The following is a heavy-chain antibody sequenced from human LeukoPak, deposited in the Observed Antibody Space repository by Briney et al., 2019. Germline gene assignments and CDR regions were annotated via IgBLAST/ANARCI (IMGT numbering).Heavy chain of an antibody. Sequence: ASVKVSCKASGYTFTSYYMHWVRQAPGQGLEWMGWMNPNSGNTGYAQKFQGRVTITRNTSISTAYMELSRLRSDDTAVYYCARSPHYGSGSYSWFDPWGQGTLVTVSS. V-gene: IGHV1-8*03. CDR3: ARSPHYGSGSYSWFDP. CDR1: GYTFTSYY. J-gene: IGHJ5*02. CDR2: MNPNSGNT. D-gene: IGHD3-10*01.